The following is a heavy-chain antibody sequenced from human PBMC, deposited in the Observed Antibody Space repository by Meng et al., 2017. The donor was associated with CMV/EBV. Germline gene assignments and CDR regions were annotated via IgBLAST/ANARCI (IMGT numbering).Heavy chain of an antibody. CDR3: ARAYPPYSGYPFDY. J-gene: IGHJ4*02. CDR2: IRYDGSNK. Sequence: GESLKISCAASGFTFSSYGMHWVRQAPGKGLEWVAFIRYDGSNKYYADSVKGRFTISRDNSKNTLYLQMNSLRAEDTAVYYCARAYPPYSGYPFDYWGQGTLVTVSS. V-gene: IGHV3-30*02. D-gene: IGHD5-12*01. CDR1: GFTFSSYG.